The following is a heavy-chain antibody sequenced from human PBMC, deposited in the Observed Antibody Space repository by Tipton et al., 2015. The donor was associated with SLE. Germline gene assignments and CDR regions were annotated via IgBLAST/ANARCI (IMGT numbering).Heavy chain of an antibody. J-gene: IGHJ5*02. V-gene: IGHV3-73*01. CDR1: GFTFSGSA. D-gene: IGHD2-2*01. CDR2: IRSKANSYAT. CDR3: TRGGQYPRQGWFDP. Sequence: SLRLSCAASGFTFSGSAMHWVRQASGKGLEWVGRIRSKANSYATAYAASVKGRFTISRDDSKSIAYLQMNSLKTEDTAVYYCTRGGQYPRQGWFDPWGQGTLVTVSS.